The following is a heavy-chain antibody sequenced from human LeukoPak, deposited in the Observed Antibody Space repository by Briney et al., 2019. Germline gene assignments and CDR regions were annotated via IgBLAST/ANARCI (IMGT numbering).Heavy chain of an antibody. V-gene: IGHV4-30-4*01. CDR2: IYYSGST. J-gene: IGHJ4*02. CDR1: GGSISSGDYY. CDR3: ARGGDYYDSSGPGYFDY. D-gene: IGHD3-22*01. Sequence: PSETLSLTCTVSGGSISSGDYYWSWIRQPPGKGLEWIGYIYYSGSTYYNPSLKSRVAISVDTSKNQFSLKLSSVTAADTAVYYCARGGDYYDSSGPGYFDYWGQGTLVTVSS.